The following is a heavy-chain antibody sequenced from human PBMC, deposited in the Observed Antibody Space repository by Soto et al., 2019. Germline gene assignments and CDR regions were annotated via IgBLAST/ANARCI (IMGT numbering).Heavy chain of an antibody. Sequence: SETLSLTCTVSGVSISSYYWSWIRQPPGKGLEWIGYIYYSGSTNYNPSLKSRVTISVDTSKNQFSLKLSSVTAADTAVYYCARAPREITFGGVIPDAFDIWGQGTMVT. CDR1: GVSISSYY. CDR2: IYYSGST. CDR3: ARAPREITFGGVIPDAFDI. J-gene: IGHJ3*02. V-gene: IGHV4-59*01. D-gene: IGHD3-16*02.